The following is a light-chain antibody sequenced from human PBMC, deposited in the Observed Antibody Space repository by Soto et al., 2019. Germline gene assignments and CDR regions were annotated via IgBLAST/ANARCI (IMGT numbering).Light chain of an antibody. J-gene: IGLJ1*01. CDR3: GSYTTSSNYV. CDR1: SSDVGAYNF. Sequence: QSVLTQPASVSGSPGLSITISCNGNSSDVGAYNFVSWYQQHPDKAPKLMIFDVSNRPSGVSNRFSGPKSGNTASLTISGLQSEDEAEYYCGSYTTSSNYVFGTGTKGTVL. V-gene: IGLV2-14*03. CDR2: DVS.